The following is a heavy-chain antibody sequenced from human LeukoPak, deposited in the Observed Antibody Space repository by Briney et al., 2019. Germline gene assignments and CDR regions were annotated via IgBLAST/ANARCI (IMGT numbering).Heavy chain of an antibody. Sequence: GGSLRLSCAASGFTFSSYAMSWVRRAPGKGLEWVSAISGSGGSTYYADSVKGRFTISRDNSKNTLYLQMNSLRAEDTAVYYCAKEGLGYCTNGVCYKSGWFDPWGQGTLVTVSS. CDR2: ISGSGGST. CDR3: AKEGLGYCTNGVCYKSGWFDP. CDR1: GFTFSSYA. D-gene: IGHD2-8*01. V-gene: IGHV3-23*01. J-gene: IGHJ5*02.